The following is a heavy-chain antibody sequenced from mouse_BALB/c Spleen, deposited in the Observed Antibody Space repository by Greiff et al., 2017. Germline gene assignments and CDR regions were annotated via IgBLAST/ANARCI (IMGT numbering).Heavy chain of an antibody. V-gene: IGHV1-63*01. CDR2: IYPGSGNT. D-gene: IGHD2-3*01. J-gene: IGHJ3*01. Sequence: QVQLQQSGAELVRPGTSVKISCKASGYAFTNYWLGWVKQRPGHGLEWIGDIYPGSGNTYYNEKFKGKATLTADKSSSTAYMQLSSLTSEDSAVYFCARSYDGYSLFAYWGQGTLVTVSA. CDR3: ARSYDGYSLFAY. CDR1: GYAFTNYW.